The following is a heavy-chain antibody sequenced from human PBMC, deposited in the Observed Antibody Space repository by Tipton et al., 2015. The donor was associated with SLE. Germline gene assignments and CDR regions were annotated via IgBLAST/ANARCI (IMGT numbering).Heavy chain of an antibody. CDR3: ARQTWMRGWGFDP. J-gene: IGHJ5*02. Sequence: TLSLTCSVSDGSISSDYYYGSWLRQPAGKPLEWIGRIYGNGGASYNPSLKSRVTLSLDTPKNQFSLRLTSVTAADTALYYCARQTWMRGWGFDPWGQGTLVTVSS. CDR2: IYGNGGA. D-gene: IGHD6-19*01. CDR1: DGSISSDYYY. V-gene: IGHV4-61*02.